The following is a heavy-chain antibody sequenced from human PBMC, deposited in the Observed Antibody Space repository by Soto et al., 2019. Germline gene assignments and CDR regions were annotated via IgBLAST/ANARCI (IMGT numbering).Heavy chain of an antibody. V-gene: IGHV1-18*04. J-gene: IGHJ6*02. CDR3: ARVVKGIAVAGRGSYYYCMDV. Sequence: VASVKVSCKASGYTFTSYGISWVRQAPGQGLEWMGWISAYNGNTNYAQKLQGRVTMTTDTSTSTAYMELRSLRSDDTAVYYCARVVKGIAVAGRGSYYYCMDVWGQGTTVTVSS. CDR1: GYTFTSYG. CDR2: ISAYNGNT. D-gene: IGHD6-19*01.